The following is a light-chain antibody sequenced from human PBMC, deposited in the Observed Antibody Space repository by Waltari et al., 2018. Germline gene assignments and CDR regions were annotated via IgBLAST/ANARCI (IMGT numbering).Light chain of an antibody. J-gene: IGKJ1*01. CDR1: QSVSRF. CDR3: QKYDRLPAT. V-gene: IGKV3-20*01. CDR2: GAS. Sequence: DIVLTQSPGTLSLSPGDRGTLSCRASQSVSRFLAWYQQKPGQAPRLLIYGASTRATGIPDRFSGSGSGTDFSLTISRLEPEDFAVYYCQKYDRLPATFGQGTKVEIK.